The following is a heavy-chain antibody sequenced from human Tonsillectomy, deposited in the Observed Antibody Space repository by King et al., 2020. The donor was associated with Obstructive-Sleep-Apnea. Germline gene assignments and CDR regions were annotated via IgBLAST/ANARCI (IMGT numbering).Heavy chain of an antibody. D-gene: IGHD4-17*01. CDR3: AREGYYGDYERYFDY. CDR1: GDSISSGGYS. CDR2: IHHSGST. Sequence: LQLQESGSGLVKPSQTLSLTCTVSGDSISSGGYSWNWIRQPPGKGLEWVGYIHHSGSTYHSPSLKSRVAISVDTSKNQFSLKLSSVTAADTAVYYCAREGYYGDYERYFDYWGHGTLVTVSS. J-gene: IGHJ4*01. V-gene: IGHV4-30-2*01.